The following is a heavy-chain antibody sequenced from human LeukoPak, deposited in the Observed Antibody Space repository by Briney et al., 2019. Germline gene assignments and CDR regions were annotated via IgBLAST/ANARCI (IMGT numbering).Heavy chain of an antibody. Sequence: RPGGSLRLSCAASGFTFSSYATNWVRQAPGKGLEWVSGTGSTGVSTFYADSVKGRFTVSRDNSKNTLSLQMNSLRAEDTAVYYCAKDPGVVPAHYFDYWGQGTLVTVSS. J-gene: IGHJ4*02. CDR1: GFTFSSYA. D-gene: IGHD2-2*01. CDR2: TGSTGVST. V-gene: IGHV3-23*01. CDR3: AKDPGVVPAHYFDY.